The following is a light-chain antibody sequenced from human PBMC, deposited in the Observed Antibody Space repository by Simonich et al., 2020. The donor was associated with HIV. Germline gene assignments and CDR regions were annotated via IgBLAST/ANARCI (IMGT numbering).Light chain of an antibody. CDR1: QSVSSN. CDR2: GAS. CDR3: QHLNSFLPLT. V-gene: IGKV3D-15*01. Sequence: EIVMTQSPATLSVSPGERATIPCRASQSVSSNLAWYQQKPGQAPRLLIYGASTRATGIPARFSGSGSGTEFTLTISSLQPEDFATYYCQHLNSFLPLTFGGGTKVEIK. J-gene: IGKJ4*01.